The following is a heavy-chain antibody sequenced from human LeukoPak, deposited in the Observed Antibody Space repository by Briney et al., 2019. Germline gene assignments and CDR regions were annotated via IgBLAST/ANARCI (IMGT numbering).Heavy chain of an antibody. CDR2: VYHGSA. D-gene: IGHD6-13*01. Sequence: AETLSLTCTVSDDSVSSSRYYWTWIRQPPGKGLEWFVYVYHGSATYTPSVESRVTLSMDTYKNQYSLKLSSVTAADTAVYYCARWGEAAAGIYYWGQGTLVTVSS. J-gene: IGHJ4*02. CDR1: DDSVSSSRYY. CDR3: ARWGEAAAGIYY. V-gene: IGHV4-61*01.